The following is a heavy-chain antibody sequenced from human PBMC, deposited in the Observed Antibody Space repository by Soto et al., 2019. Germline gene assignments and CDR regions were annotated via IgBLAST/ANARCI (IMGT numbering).Heavy chain of an antibody. CDR1: GFTFSSYA. Sequence: GGSLRLSCAGSGFTFSSYAMSWVRQAPGKGLEWVSAISGSGGSTYYADSVKGRFTISRDNSKNTLYLQMNSLRAEDTAVYYCAKVNIVVVVAATRFDYWGQGTRVTVSS. CDR2: ISGSGGST. J-gene: IGHJ4*02. V-gene: IGHV3-23*01. CDR3: AKVNIVVVVAATRFDY. D-gene: IGHD2-15*01.